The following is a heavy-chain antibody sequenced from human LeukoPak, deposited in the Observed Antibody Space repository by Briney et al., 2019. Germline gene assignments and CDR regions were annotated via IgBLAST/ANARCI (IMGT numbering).Heavy chain of an antibody. J-gene: IGHJ6*02. Sequence: SVKVSCKASGGTFSSYAISWVRQAPGQGLEWMGRIIPILGIANYAQKFQGRVTITADKSTSTAYMELSSLRSEDTAVYYCARDGWGTPRYYYYGMDVWGQGTTVTVSS. D-gene: IGHD6-19*01. CDR1: GGTFSSYA. CDR2: IIPILGIA. CDR3: ARDGWGTPRYYYYGMDV. V-gene: IGHV1-69*04.